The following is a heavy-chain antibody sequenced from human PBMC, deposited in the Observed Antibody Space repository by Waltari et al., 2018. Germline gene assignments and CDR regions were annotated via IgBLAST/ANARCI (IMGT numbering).Heavy chain of an antibody. CDR3: ARGPPARVVVTAAVRYFDL. CDR1: GGSFSGYY. J-gene: IGHJ2*01. CDR2: INHSGST. Sequence: QVQLQQWGAGLLKPSETLSLTCAVYGGSFSGYYWSWLRQPPGKGLEWIGEINHSGSTNYNPSLKSRVTISVDTSKNQFSLKLSSVTAADTAVYYCARGPPARVVVTAAVRYFDLWGRGTLVTVSS. D-gene: IGHD2-21*02. V-gene: IGHV4-34*01.